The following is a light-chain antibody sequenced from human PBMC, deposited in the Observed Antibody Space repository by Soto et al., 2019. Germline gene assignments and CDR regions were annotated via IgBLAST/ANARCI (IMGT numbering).Light chain of an antibody. V-gene: IGKV3-20*01. CDR3: QQYGSSPPVYT. CDR1: QSVSSSY. J-gene: IGKJ2*01. Sequence: EIVLTQSPGTLSLSPGERATLSCRASQSVSSSYLAWYQQKPGQAPRLLIYGASSRATGIPDRFSGSGSGTGFTLTINRLEPEDFAVYYCQQYGSSPPVYTFGQGTKLEIK. CDR2: GAS.